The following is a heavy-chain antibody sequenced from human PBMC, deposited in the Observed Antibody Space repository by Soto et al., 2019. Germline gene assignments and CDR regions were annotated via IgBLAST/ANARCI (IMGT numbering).Heavy chain of an antibody. CDR2: ISASGGST. Sequence: EVQLLESGGGLVQGGESLRLSCPASGFTFSNYPMSWVRQVPGKGLEWVSSISASGGSTYYADSVRGRFTISRDNSKNTLYLQMNILRAEDTAVYYCGKNTILRSGTKDYWGQGTLVTVSS. CDR1: GFTFSNYP. D-gene: IGHD3-10*01. V-gene: IGHV3-23*01. CDR3: GKNTILRSGTKDY. J-gene: IGHJ4*02.